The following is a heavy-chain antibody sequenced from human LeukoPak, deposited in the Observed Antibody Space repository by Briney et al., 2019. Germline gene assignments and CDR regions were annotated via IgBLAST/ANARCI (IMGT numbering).Heavy chain of an antibody. V-gene: IGHV1-18*01. D-gene: IGHD4-17*01. Sequence: ASVKVSCKTSGYTFTSYDISWVRQAPGQGLEWVGWITPYNDNTNYAQKLQGRVTMTRDTSISTAYMELSRLRSDDTAVYYCARPATVTTNWFDPWGQGTLVTVSS. J-gene: IGHJ5*02. CDR1: GYTFTSYD. CDR2: ITPYNDNT. CDR3: ARPATVTTNWFDP.